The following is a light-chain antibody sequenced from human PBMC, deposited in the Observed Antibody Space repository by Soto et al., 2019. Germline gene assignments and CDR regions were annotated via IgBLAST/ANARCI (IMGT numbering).Light chain of an antibody. CDR3: QSYDSSLSGWV. J-gene: IGLJ3*02. CDR2: GNS. V-gene: IGLV1-40*01. Sequence: QSVLTQPPSVSGAPGQRVTIPCTGSSSNIGAGYDVHWYQQLPGTAPKLLIHGNSNRPSGVPDRFSGSKSGTSASLAITGLRAEDEADYYCQSYDSSLSGWVFGGGTKLTVL. CDR1: SSNIGAGYD.